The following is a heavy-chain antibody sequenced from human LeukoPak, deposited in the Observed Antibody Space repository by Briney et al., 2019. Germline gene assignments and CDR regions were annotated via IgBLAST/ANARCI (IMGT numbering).Heavy chain of an antibody. Sequence: SETLSLTCAVYGGSFRNYCWSWIRQPPGKGLEWIGEINHSGSTKYNPSLKSRVTISVDRSKNQFSLKLSSVTAADTAVYYCARGPDFYDSSGYYPIWGQGTLVTVSS. V-gene: IGHV4-34*01. CDR1: GGSFRNYC. J-gene: IGHJ4*02. D-gene: IGHD3-22*01. CDR3: ARGPDFYDSSGYYPI. CDR2: INHSGST.